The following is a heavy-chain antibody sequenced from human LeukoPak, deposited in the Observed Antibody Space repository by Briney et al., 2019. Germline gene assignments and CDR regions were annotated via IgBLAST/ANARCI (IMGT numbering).Heavy chain of an antibody. J-gene: IGHJ5*02. V-gene: IGHV3-21*01. CDR1: GFTFSSYS. CDR3: ARNPYCGGDCYSQWFDP. Sequence: GGSLRLSCAASGFTFSSYSMNWVRQAPGKGLEWVSSISSSSSYIYYAYSVKGRFTISRDNAKNSLYLQMNSLRAEDTAVYYCARNPYCGGDCYSQWFDPWGQGTLVTVST. CDR2: ISSSSSYI. D-gene: IGHD2-21*02.